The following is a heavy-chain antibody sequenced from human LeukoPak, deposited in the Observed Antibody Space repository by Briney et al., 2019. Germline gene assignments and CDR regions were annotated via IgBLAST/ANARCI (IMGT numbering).Heavy chain of an antibody. D-gene: IGHD3-22*01. CDR2: INPNSDGT. Sequence: ASVKVSCKASGYTFTSYGISWVRQAPGQGLEWMGWINPNSDGTNYAQKFQGRVTMTRDTSISTAYMELSRLRSDDTAVYYCARMERGDTYYYDSTGHADHWGQGTLVTVSS. J-gene: IGHJ4*02. CDR1: GYTFTSYG. CDR3: ARMERGDTYYYDSTGHADH. V-gene: IGHV1-2*02.